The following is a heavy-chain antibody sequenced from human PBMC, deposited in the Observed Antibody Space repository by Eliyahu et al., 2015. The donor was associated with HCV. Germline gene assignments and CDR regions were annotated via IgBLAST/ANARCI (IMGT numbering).Heavy chain of an antibody. Sequence: EVQLVESGGGLVLPGGSVRLSCAASGFTVSANFMSWVRQAPGKGLEWVSFIHRGDKTYYADSVKGRFTISRDNSQNTLFLQMNALRSEDTALYYCTRGLGGDTAIFYSWGQGILVTVSS. CDR3: TRGLGGDTAIFYS. D-gene: IGHD5-18*01. CDR2: IHRGDKT. CDR1: GFTVSANF. V-gene: IGHV3-66*02. J-gene: IGHJ4*02.